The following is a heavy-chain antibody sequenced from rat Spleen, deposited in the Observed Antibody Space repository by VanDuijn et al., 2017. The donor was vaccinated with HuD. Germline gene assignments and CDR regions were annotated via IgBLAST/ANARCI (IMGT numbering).Heavy chain of an antibody. Sequence: EVQLQESGPGLVKPSQSLSLTCSVTGYSITSSYRWNWIRKFPGNKLEWMGYINSAGSTNYNPSLKSRISITRDTSKNQFFLQVNSVTTEDTATYYCAEGGIGNWFAYWGQGTLVTVSS. CDR2: INSAGST. V-gene: IGHV3-3*01. CDR1: GYSITSSYR. J-gene: IGHJ3*01. CDR3: AEGGIGNWFAY. D-gene: IGHD1-11*01.